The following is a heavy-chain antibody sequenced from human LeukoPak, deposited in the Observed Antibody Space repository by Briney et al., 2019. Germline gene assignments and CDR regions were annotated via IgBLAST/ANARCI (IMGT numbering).Heavy chain of an antibody. V-gene: IGHV4-38-2*01. Sequence: SETLSLTCAVSGYSISSGYYWGWIRQPPGKGLEWIGSIYHSGSTYYNPSPKSRVTISVDTSKNQFSLKLSSVTAADTAVYYCARGPVFYYFDYWGQGTLVTVSS. CDR1: GYSISSGYY. CDR2: IYHSGST. J-gene: IGHJ4*02. CDR3: ARGPVFYYFDY.